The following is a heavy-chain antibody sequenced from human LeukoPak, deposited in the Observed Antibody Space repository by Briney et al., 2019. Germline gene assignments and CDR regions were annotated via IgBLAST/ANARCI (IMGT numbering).Heavy chain of an antibody. Sequence: GESLKISCKGSGYSFSNYWIGWVRQMPGKGLEWMGIIYPGNSDTRYSQSFQGQVTISVDKSIGTAYLEWSSLKASDTARYYCARVITNRRRDSSSWSLYFDYWGQGTLVTVSS. V-gene: IGHV5-51*01. CDR2: IYPGNSDT. CDR1: GYSFSNYW. CDR3: ARVITNRRRDSSSWSLYFDY. J-gene: IGHJ4*02. D-gene: IGHD6-13*01.